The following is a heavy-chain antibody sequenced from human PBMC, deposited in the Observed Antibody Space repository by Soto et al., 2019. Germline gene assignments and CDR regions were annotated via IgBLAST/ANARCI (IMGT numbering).Heavy chain of an antibody. D-gene: IGHD1-26*01. CDR3: ARGWWEREGYVMDV. V-gene: IGHV4-39*01. J-gene: IGHJ6*02. CDR2: IYYDGNT. Sequence: SATLSLTCTVSGGSITSSSYYWGCFRQPPGKGLECIGNIYYDGNTYYNPSLKSRVTISLDTSKNQFSLRLNSVTAADTAVYYCARGWWEREGYVMDVWGRGTTVT. CDR1: GGSITSSSYY.